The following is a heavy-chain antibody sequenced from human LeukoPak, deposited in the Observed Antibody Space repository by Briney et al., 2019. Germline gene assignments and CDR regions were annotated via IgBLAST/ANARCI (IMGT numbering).Heavy chain of an antibody. CDR2: IYSGGST. D-gene: IGHD1-26*01. CDR3: AREGSYGRFDY. CDR1: GFTVSNNY. V-gene: IGHV3-66*01. J-gene: IGHJ4*02. Sequence: GGSLRLSCAASGFTVSNNYMSWVRQAPRKGLEWVSVIYSGGSTHYADSVKGRLTISRDNSENTLYLQMNSLRDEDTAVYYCAREGSYGRFDYWGQGTLVTVSS.